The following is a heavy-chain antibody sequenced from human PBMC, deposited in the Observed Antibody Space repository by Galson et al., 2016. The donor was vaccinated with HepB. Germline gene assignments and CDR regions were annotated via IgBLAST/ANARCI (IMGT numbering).Heavy chain of an antibody. J-gene: IGHJ4*02. D-gene: IGHD2-21*02. CDR2: IRSKAFGGTT. CDR3: TSEGHCGGDCYLDY. Sequence: SLRLSCAASGFTFGDYAMSWFRQAPGKGLEWVGFIRSKAFGGTTKYAASVKGRFTISRDDSKSIAYLQMNSLKTEDTAVYYCTSEGHCGGDCYLDYWGQGTLVTVSS. CDR1: GFTFGDYA. V-gene: IGHV3-49*03.